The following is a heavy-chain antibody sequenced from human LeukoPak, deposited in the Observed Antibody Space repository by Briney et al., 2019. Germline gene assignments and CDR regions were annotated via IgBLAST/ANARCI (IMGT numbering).Heavy chain of an antibody. CDR2: IQYDESTK. D-gene: IGHD6-13*01. Sequence: GGSLRLSCAASGFTFSSYDMHWARQAPGKGLEWVAFIQYDESTKYYADSLKGRFTISRDNSKNTLYLQMNSLRAEDTAVYYCARDSIRQQLYYFDYWGQGTLVTVSS. CDR3: ARDSIRQQLYYFDY. J-gene: IGHJ4*02. V-gene: IGHV3-30*02. CDR1: GFTFSSYD.